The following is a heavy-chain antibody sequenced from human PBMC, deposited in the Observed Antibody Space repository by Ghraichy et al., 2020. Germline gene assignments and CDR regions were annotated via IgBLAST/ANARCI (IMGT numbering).Heavy chain of an antibody. CDR2: ISSGGEST. CDR3: ATLRGFSSGGHHYYYGMDV. V-gene: IGHV3-23*01. D-gene: IGHD5-18*01. J-gene: IGHJ6*02. CDR1: GFTFSNYA. Sequence: GGSLRLSCAASGFTFSNYAMSWVRQAPGKGLEWVSGISSGGESTYSADSVKGRFTISRDNSQNTLFLQMNSLRAEDTAVYFCATLRGFSSGGHHYYYGMDVWGLGTTVTVSS.